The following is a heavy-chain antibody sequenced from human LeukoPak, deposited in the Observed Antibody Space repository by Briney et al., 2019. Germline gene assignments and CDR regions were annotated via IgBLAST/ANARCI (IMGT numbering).Heavy chain of an antibody. CDR3: VREAGPLD. V-gene: IGHV1-2*02. CDR2: VNPNTGGT. Sequence: ASVKVSCKASGYTFTGYYINWVRQAPGQAPEWVGWVNPNTGGTRYAQKFQGRVTMTRDTSITTAFMELRGLTFDDAAVFYCVREAGPLDWGQGTLVTVSS. J-gene: IGHJ4*02. CDR1: GYTFTGYY.